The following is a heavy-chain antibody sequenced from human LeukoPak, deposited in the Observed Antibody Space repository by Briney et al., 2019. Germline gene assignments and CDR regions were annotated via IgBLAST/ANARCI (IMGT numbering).Heavy chain of an antibody. V-gene: IGHV4-61*02. CDR2: IYTSGST. CDR1: GGSISSGSYY. CDR3: ARDIDYYDSSGYYAAFDI. J-gene: IGHJ3*02. Sequence: SQTLSLTCTVSGGSISSGSYYWSWIRQPAGKRLEWIGRIYTSGSTNYNPSLKSRVTISVDTSKNQFSLKLSSVTAADTAVYYCARDIDYYDSSGYYAAFDIWGQGTMVTVSS. D-gene: IGHD3-22*01.